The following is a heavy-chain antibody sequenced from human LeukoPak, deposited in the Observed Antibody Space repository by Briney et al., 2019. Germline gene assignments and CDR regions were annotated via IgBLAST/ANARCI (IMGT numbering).Heavy chain of an antibody. D-gene: IGHD5-12*01. CDR2: IYYSGST. CDR3: ASLYSGYALGDY. J-gene: IGHJ4*02. Sequence: SETLSHTCTVSGGSISSSSYYWGWIRQPPGKGLEWIGSIYYSGSTYYNPSLKSRVTIFVDTSKNQFSLKLSSVTAADTAVYYCASLYSGYALGDYWGQGTLVTVSS. CDR1: GGSISSSSYY. V-gene: IGHV4-39*01.